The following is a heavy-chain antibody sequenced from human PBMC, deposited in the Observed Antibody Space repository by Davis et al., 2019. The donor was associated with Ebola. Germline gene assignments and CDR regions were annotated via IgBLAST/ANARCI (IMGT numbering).Heavy chain of an antibody. D-gene: IGHD3-3*01. CDR1: GGSISSNY. V-gene: IGHV4-59*08. CDR2: IYYSGST. J-gene: IGHJ5*02. CDR3: ARQGWSGYSLRHWLDP. Sequence: GSLRLSCSVSGGSISSNYWNWIRQPPGKGLDWIGYIYYSGSTNYNPSLKSRVTISVDTSKNQFSLKLTSVAAADTAVYYCARQGWSGYSLRHWLDPWGRGTLVTVSS.